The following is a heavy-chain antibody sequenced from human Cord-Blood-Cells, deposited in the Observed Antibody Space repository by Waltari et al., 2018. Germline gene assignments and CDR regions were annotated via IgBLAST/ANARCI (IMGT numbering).Heavy chain of an antibody. CDR1: GGTFSSYA. J-gene: IGHJ2*01. CDR2: IIPIFGTA. Sequence: QVQLVQSGAEVKKPGSSVKVSCKASGGTFSSYAISWVRQAPGQGLEWMGGIIPIFGTANYAQKVQGRVTITADESTSTAYMELSSLRSEDTAVYYCARGPVLLWFGELLGTNFDLWGRGTLVTVSS. V-gene: IGHV1-69*01. CDR3: ARGPVLLWFGELLGTNFDL. D-gene: IGHD3-10*01.